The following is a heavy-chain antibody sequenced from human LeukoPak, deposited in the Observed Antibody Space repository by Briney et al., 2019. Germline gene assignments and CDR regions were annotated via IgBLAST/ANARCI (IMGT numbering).Heavy chain of an antibody. CDR1: GGSISSSSYY. CDR2: TYYSGST. V-gene: IGHV4-39*02. D-gene: IGHD2-15*01. CDR3: AREVVAAGYYYYGMDV. Sequence: SETLSLTCTVSGGSISSSSYYWGWIRQPPGKGLEWIGGTYYSGSTYYNPSLKSRVTISVDTSKNQLSLKLSSVTAADTAVYYCAREVVAAGYYYYGMDVWGQGTTVTVSS. J-gene: IGHJ6*02.